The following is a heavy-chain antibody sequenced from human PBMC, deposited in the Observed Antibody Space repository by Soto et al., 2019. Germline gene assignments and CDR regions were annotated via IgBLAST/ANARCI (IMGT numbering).Heavy chain of an antibody. CDR3: AKGVFYDGGNSFDY. Sequence: SLRLSCSASGFTFSTYGMHWVRQAPGKGLEWVAVISYDGDNKYYADSVKGRFTISRDNSKNTLYLQMNSLRAEDTAVYYCAKGVFYDGGNSFDYWGQGCLVTVSS. J-gene: IGHJ4*02. D-gene: IGHD2-21*01. V-gene: IGHV3-30*18. CDR2: ISYDGDNK. CDR1: GFTFSTYG.